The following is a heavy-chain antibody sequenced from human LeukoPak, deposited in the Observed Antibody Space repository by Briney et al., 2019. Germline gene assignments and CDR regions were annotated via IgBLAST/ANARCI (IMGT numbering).Heavy chain of an antibody. D-gene: IGHD3-10*01. CDR2: INPDSGVT. Sequence: ASVKVSCKASAYIFTDYYIHWVRQAPGQGLEWMGWINPDSGVTNFAQTFQGRVTMTRDTSISTAYMEVSSLTSDDTAMYYCARGLRGPEEYWGQGTLVTVSS. V-gene: IGHV1-2*02. J-gene: IGHJ4*02. CDR1: AYIFTDYY. CDR3: ARGLRGPEEY.